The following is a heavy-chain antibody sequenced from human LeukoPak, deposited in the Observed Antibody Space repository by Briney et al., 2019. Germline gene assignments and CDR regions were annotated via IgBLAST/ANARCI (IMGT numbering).Heavy chain of an antibody. Sequence: SETLSLTCTVSGGSISSYYWSWIRQSPGKGLEWIGHIYTSGSTNYNPSLKSRVTISVDTSKIQFSLKLISVTAADTAAYYCARYYYGSGSYYNVAFFDYWGQGTLVTVSS. J-gene: IGHJ4*02. CDR1: GGSISSYY. V-gene: IGHV4-4*09. D-gene: IGHD3-10*01. CDR2: IYTSGST. CDR3: ARYYYGSGSYYNVAFFDY.